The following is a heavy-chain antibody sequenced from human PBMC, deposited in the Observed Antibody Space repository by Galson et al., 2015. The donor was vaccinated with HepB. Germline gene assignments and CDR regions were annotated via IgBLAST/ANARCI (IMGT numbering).Heavy chain of an antibody. CDR3: ARARSSSWYNTYFDY. D-gene: IGHD6-13*01. J-gene: IGHJ4*02. Sequence: TLSLTCAVYGGSFSGYYWSWIRQPPGKGLEWIGEINHSGSTNYNPSLKSRVTISVDTSKNQFSLKLSSVTAADTAVYYCARARSSSWYNTYFDYWGQGTLVTVSS. CDR1: GGSFSGYY. V-gene: IGHV4-34*01. CDR2: INHSGST.